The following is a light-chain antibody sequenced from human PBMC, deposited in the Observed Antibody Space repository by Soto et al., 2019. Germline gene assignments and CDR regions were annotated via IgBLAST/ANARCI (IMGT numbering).Light chain of an antibody. Sequence: EIVLTQSPGTLSLSPGERATLSCRASQSVSSYLAWYQQKPGQAPRLLIYGVSSRATGIPDRFGGSGSGTDFTFTISGLEPEDFAVYYCQHYGTSLIYTFGQGTKLEIK. CDR3: QHYGTSLIYT. CDR2: GVS. J-gene: IGKJ2*01. CDR1: QSVSSY. V-gene: IGKV3-20*01.